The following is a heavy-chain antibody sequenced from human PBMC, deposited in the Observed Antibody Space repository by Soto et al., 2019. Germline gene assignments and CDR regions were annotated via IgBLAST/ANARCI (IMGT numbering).Heavy chain of an antibody. CDR3: ARGAPGYGSGSYKYYYYGMDV. J-gene: IGHJ6*02. CDR2: IIPIFGTA. V-gene: IGHV1-69*01. CDR1: GGTFSSYA. D-gene: IGHD3-10*01. Sequence: QVQLVQSGAEVKKPGSSVKVSCKASGGTFSSYAISWVRQAPGQRREWMGGIIPIFGTANYAQKFQGRVTITADEYTSTAYMELSSLRSEDTAVYYCARGAPGYGSGSYKYYYYGMDVWGQGTTVTVSS.